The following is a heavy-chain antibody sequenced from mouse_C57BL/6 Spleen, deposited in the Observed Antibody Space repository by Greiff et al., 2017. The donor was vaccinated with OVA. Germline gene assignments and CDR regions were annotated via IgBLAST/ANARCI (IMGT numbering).Heavy chain of an antibody. J-gene: IGHJ4*01. D-gene: IGHD2-5*01. CDR3: ARSSNYDYAMDY. Sequence: VQIQQPGAELVKPGASVKLSCKASGYTFTSYWMHWVKQRPGQGLEWIGMIHPNSGSTNYNEKFKSKATLTVDKSSSTAYMQLSSLTSEDSAVYYCARSSNYDYAMDYWGQGTSVTVSS. CDR1: GYTFTSYW. V-gene: IGHV1-64*01. CDR2: IHPNSGST.